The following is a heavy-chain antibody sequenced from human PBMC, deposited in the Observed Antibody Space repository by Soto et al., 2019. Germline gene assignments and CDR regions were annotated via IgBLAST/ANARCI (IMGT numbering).Heavy chain of an antibody. V-gene: IGHV1-69*02. D-gene: IGHD2-15*01. CDR1: GSTFSSYT. Sequence: QVQLVQSGAEVKKPGSSVKVSCKASGSTFSSYTISWVRQAPGQGLEWMGRIIPILGIANYAQKFQGRVTITADKSTSTAYMELSSLRSEATAVYYWASHAVVVVAATHGPYGMDVWGQGTTVTVSS. CDR3: ASHAVVVVAATHGPYGMDV. J-gene: IGHJ6*02. CDR2: IIPILGIA.